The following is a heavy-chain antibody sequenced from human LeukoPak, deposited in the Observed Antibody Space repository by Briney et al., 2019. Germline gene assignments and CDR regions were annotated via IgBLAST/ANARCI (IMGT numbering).Heavy chain of an antibody. CDR2: IRYDGSNK. CDR1: GFTFSSYG. V-gene: IGHV3-30*02. Sequence: GGSLRLSCAASGFTFSSYGMHWVRQAPGKGLEWVAFIRYDGSNKYYADSVKGRFTISRDNSKNTLYLQMNSLRAEDTAVYYCAKAGAWGYCSSTSCYGYTDVWGKGTTVTISS. J-gene: IGHJ6*03. CDR3: AKAGAWGYCSSTSCYGYTDV. D-gene: IGHD2-2*01.